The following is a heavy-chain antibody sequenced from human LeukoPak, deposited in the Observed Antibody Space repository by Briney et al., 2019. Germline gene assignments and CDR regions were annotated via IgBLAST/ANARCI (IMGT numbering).Heavy chain of an antibody. Sequence: SETLSLTCAVSGGSISSGGYSWSWIRQPPGKGLEWIGCIYHSGSTYYNPSLKSRVTISVDRSKNQFSLKLSSVTAADTAVYYCATQNDYGDYHDAFDIWGQGTMVTVSS. V-gene: IGHV4-30-2*01. D-gene: IGHD4-17*01. CDR2: IYHSGST. CDR1: GGSISSGGYS. J-gene: IGHJ3*02. CDR3: ATQNDYGDYHDAFDI.